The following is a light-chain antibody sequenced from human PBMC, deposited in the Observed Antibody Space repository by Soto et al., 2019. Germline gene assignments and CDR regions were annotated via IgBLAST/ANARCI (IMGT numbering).Light chain of an antibody. CDR2: NTY. J-gene: IGLJ2*01. V-gene: IGLV1-44*01. Sequence: QSVLTQPPSASGTPGQRVTISCSGSSSNIGSHTVNWYQQLPGTAPRLLIYNTYYRPLGVPDRFSGSKSGTSASLTISGLQSEDEADYYCAAWDDSLNGVVFGGGTQLTVL. CDR3: AAWDDSLNGVV. CDR1: SSNIGSHT.